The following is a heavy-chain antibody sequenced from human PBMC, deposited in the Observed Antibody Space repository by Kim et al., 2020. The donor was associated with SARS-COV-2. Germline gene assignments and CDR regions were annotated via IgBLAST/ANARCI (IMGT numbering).Heavy chain of an antibody. D-gene: IGHD3-22*01. Sequence: GGSLRLSCAASGFTFSSYWMHWVRQAPGKGLVWVSRINSDGSSTSYADSVKGRFTISRDNAKNTLYLQMNSLRAEDTAVYYCARDVRYYYDSSGYYYYYYGMDVWCQGTTVTVSS. J-gene: IGHJ6*02. V-gene: IGHV3-74*01. CDR3: ARDVRYYYDSSGYYYYYYGMDV. CDR1: GFTFSSYW. CDR2: INSDGSST.